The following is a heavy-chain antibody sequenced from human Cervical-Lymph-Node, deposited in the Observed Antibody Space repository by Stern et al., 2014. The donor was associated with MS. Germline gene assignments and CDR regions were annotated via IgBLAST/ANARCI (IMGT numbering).Heavy chain of an antibody. Sequence: EVQLVESGGGLVQPGGSLRLSCAASGFTFSSYAMSWVRQDPGKGLEWVSAISGSGGRTNYADSVKGRFTISRDNSTTKLYLQMNSLRAEDTAVYYCAKSTVTSLSDYWGQGTLVTVSS. D-gene: IGHD4-17*01. CDR1: GFTFSSYA. J-gene: IGHJ4*02. CDR2: ISGSGGRT. CDR3: AKSTVTSLSDY. V-gene: IGHV3-23*04.